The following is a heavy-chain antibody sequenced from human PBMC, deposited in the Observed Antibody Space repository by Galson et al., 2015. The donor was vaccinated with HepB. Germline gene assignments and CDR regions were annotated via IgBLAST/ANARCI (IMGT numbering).Heavy chain of an antibody. CDR1: GYSFTSYW. CDR2: IDPSDSYT. J-gene: IGHJ4*02. CDR3: ASSPLVATRFTGGSSGYERDY. D-gene: IGHD3-22*01. Sequence: QSGAEVKKPGESLRISCKGSGYSFTSYWISWVRQMPGKGLEWMGRIDPSDSYTNYSPSFQGHVTISADKSISTAYLQWSSLKASDTAMYYCASSPLVATRFTGGSSGYERDYWGQGTLVTVSS. V-gene: IGHV5-10-1*01.